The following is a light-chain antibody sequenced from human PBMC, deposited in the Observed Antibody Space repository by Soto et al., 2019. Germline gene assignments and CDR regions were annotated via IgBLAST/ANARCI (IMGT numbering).Light chain of an antibody. CDR1: SSDVGSYNF. J-gene: IGLJ3*02. CDR2: EDS. Sequence: QSVLTQPASVSGSPGQSITISCTGTSSDVGSYNFVSWYQQHPGKAPKLMIYEDSKRPSGVSNRFSGSKSGNTASLTISGLQAEDEADYYCCSYAGSSTWVFAGGTKLTVL. V-gene: IGLV2-23*01. CDR3: CSYAGSSTWV.